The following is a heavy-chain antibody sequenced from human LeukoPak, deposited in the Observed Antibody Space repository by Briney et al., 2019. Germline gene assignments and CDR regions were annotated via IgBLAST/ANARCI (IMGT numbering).Heavy chain of an antibody. J-gene: IGHJ5*02. CDR2: TYYRSKWYN. D-gene: IGHD3-10*01. V-gene: IGHV6-1*01. CDR1: GDSVSSNSAA. Sequence: SQTLSLTCAISGDSVSSNSAAWNWIRQSPSRGLERLGRTYYRSKWYNHYAVSVKSRITINPDTSKNQFSLQLISVTPEDTAVYYCARAEYYYGSGSYNWFDPWGQGTLVTVSS. CDR3: ARAEYYYGSGSYNWFDP.